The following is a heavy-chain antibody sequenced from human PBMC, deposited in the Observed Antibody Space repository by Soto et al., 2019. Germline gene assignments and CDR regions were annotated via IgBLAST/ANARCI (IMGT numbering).Heavy chain of an antibody. J-gene: IGHJ3*02. CDR1: GFTFSSYA. V-gene: IGHV3-23*01. D-gene: IGHD5-12*01. CDR2: ISGSGGST. CDR3: AKDLWMRYSGYDSDPDAFDI. Sequence: PGGSLRLSCAASGFTFSSYAMSWVRQAPGKGLEWVSAISGSGGSTYYADSVKGRFTISRDNSKNTLYLQMNSLRAEDTAVYYCAKDLWMRYSGYDSDPDAFDIWGKGTTVTVSS.